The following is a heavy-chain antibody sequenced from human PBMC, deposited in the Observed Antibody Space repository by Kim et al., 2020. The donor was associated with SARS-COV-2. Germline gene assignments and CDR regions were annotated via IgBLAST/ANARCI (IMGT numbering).Heavy chain of an antibody. V-gene: IGHV3-7*03. Sequence: GGSLRLSCAASGFTFSSFWMNWVRQAPGKGLEWVANIKQDGSEMYYVDSVKGRFTISRDNAGNSLYLQMKSLRAEDTAVYFCARGLMRRGHNGYHFDYWGQGTLVTVSS. CDR1: GFTFSSFW. J-gene: IGHJ4*02. CDR2: IKQDGSEM. CDR3: ARGLMRRGHNGYHFDY. D-gene: IGHD5-12*01.